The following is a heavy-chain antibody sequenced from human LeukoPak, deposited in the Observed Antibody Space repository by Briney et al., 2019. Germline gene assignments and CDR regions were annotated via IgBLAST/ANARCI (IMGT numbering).Heavy chain of an antibody. Sequence: GGSLRLSCAASGFTFSSYAMSWVRQAPGKGLEWVSAISGSGGSTYYADSVKGRFTISRDNSKNTLYLQMNSLRAEDTAVYYCAKGTGGRPGSGTDEREGLFDYWGQGTLVTVSS. CDR3: AKGTGGRPGSGTDEREGLFDY. J-gene: IGHJ4*02. CDR2: ISGSGGST. D-gene: IGHD3-10*01. CDR1: GFTFSSYA. V-gene: IGHV3-23*01.